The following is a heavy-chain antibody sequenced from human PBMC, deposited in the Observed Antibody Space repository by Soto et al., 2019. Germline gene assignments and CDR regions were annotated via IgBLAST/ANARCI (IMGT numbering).Heavy chain of an antibody. Sequence: ASVKVSCKVSGYTLTELSMHWVRQAPGKGLEWMGGFDPEDGETIYAQKFQGRVTMTEDTSASTAYMELSSLRSEDTAVYYCARGWAGPNDYYYYYGMDVWGQGTTVNVSS. CDR3: ARGWAGPNDYYYYYGMDV. J-gene: IGHJ6*02. CDR2: FDPEDGET. CDR1: GYTLTELS. D-gene: IGHD1-1*01. V-gene: IGHV1-24*01.